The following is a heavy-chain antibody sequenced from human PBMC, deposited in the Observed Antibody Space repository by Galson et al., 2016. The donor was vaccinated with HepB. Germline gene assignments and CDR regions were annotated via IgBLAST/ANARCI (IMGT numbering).Heavy chain of an antibody. CDR2: TNNANGNT. D-gene: IGHD6-19*01. V-gene: IGHV1-3*04. J-gene: IGHJ4*02. CDR1: GYTFTSYA. Sequence: SVKVSCKASGYTFTSYAIHWVRQAPRQRLEWMGWTNNANGNTEYSQSLQGRVTFTRDTSASTAYMELSSLRSDDTAVYYCARDGGSGWSRLWWGQGTLVAVSS. CDR3: ARDGGSGWSRLW.